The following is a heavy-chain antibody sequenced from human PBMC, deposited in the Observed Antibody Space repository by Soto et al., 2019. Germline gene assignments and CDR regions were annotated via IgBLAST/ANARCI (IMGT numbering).Heavy chain of an antibody. CDR2: INGGTGQT. V-gene: IGHV1-3*01. CDR3: ARGKGMEENYYYYGLDI. Sequence: GASVKVSCKASGYTFTTHAMHWVRQAPGQSLEWMGWINGGTGQTKHSRRFRGRVTITRDTSASTAYMELSSLRSEDTAVYYCARGKGMEENYYYYGLDIWGQGTTVTVSS. J-gene: IGHJ6*02. CDR1: GYTFTTHA. D-gene: IGHD1-1*01.